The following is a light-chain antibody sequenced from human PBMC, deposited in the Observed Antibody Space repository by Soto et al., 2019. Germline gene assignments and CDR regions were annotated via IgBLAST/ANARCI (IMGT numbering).Light chain of an antibody. V-gene: IGLV1-40*01. CDR3: QSYDSSLSGSV. CDR1: SSNIGAGYD. CDR2: GNS. J-gene: IGLJ2*01. Sequence: QSALTQPPSVSGAPGQRVTISCTGSSSNIGAGYDVHWYQQLPGTAPKLLIYGNSNRPSGVPDRFSGSKSGTSDSLAITGLQAEDEADYYCQSYDSSLSGSVFGGGTKLTV.